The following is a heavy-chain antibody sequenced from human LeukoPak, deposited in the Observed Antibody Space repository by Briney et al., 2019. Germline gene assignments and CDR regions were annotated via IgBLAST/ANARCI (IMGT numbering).Heavy chain of an antibody. CDR2: VDPEDGET. D-gene: IGHD2-2*01. J-gene: IGHJ4*02. Sequence: ASAKVSCKVPGYTFTDDYMHWVQQAPGKGVGWMGLVDPEDGETIYAEKLQGRVTITPDTFTNTAYMKLSSLRYEHTAVYYCATISYCNSSSCRGYFHYWGQRTLATVSS. CDR1: GYTFTDDY. V-gene: IGHV1-69-2*01. CDR3: ATISYCNSSSCRGYFHY.